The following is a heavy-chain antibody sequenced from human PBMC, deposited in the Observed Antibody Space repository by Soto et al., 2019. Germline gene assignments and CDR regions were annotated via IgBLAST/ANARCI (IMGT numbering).Heavy chain of an antibody. CDR2: IWYDGSNK. CDR1: GFTFSSYG. V-gene: IGHV3-33*01. CDR3: ARGYCSGGSCYSKLYYYYMDV. D-gene: IGHD2-15*01. J-gene: IGHJ6*03. Sequence: GGSLRLSCAASGFTFSSYGMHWVRQAPGKGLEWVAVIWYDGSNKYYADSVKGRFTISRDNSKDTLYLQMNSLRAEDTAVYYCARGYCSGGSCYSKLYYYYMDVWGKGTTVTVSS.